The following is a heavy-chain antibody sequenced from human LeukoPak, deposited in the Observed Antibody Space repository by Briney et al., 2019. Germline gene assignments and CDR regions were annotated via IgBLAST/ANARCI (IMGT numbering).Heavy chain of an antibody. CDR2: IKTKTDGGTT. Sequence: GGSLRLSCAASGFIVSSAWMSWVRQAPGKGLEWVGHIKTKTDGGTTDYAAPVKGRFTISRDDSKNTVYLQMNSLKTEDTAVYYCSTTHYNFGDLDHWGQGTLVTVSS. J-gene: IGHJ4*02. D-gene: IGHD3/OR15-3a*01. CDR3: STTHYNFGDLDH. V-gene: IGHV3-15*01. CDR1: GFIVSSAW.